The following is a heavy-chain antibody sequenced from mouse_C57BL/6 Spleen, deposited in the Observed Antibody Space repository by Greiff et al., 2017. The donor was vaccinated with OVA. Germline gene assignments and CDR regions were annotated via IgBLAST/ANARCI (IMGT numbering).Heavy chain of an antibody. CDR3: ASKGDYDVDYYAMDY. CDR2: ISYDGSN. CDR1: GYSITSGYY. J-gene: IGHJ4*01. Sequence: EVQLQQSGPGLVKPSQSLSLTCSVTGYSITSGYYWNWIRQFPGNKLEWMGYISYDGSNNYNPSLKNRISITRDTSKNQFFLKLNSVTTEDTATYYCASKGDYDVDYYAMDYWGQGTSVTVSS. V-gene: IGHV3-6*01. D-gene: IGHD2-4*01.